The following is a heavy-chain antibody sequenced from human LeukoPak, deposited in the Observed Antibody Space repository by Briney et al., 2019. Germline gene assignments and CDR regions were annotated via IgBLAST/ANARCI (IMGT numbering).Heavy chain of an antibody. CDR3: ARGGSGYCSSTSCFGFDY. CDR2: ISSNGGST. Sequence: GGSLRLSCAASGFTFSSYGMHWVRQAPGKGLEYVSAISSNGGSTYYANSVKGRFTISRDNSKNTLYLQMGSLRAEDMAVYYCARGGSGYCSSTSCFGFDYWGQGTLVTVSS. V-gene: IGHV3-64*01. J-gene: IGHJ4*02. D-gene: IGHD2-2*01. CDR1: GFTFSSYG.